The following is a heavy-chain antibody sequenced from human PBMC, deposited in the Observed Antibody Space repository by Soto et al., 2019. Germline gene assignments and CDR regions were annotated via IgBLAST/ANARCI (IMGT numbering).Heavy chain of an antibody. CDR3: ARWPAYYYDSSGQRNDYYYYGMDV. CDR1: GYAFTSYG. CDR2: ISAYNGST. Sequence: ASVKVSCKASGYAFTSYGISWVRQAPGQGLEWMGRISAYNGSTNYAQKFQGRVTMTRDTSISTAYMELSRLRSDDTAVYYCARWPAYYYDSSGQRNDYYYYGMDVWGQGTTVTVSS. D-gene: IGHD3-22*01. J-gene: IGHJ6*02. V-gene: IGHV1-18*01.